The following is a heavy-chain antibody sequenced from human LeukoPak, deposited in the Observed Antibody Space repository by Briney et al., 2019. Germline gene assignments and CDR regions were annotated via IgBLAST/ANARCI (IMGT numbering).Heavy chain of an antibody. CDR1: GGSISSYY. J-gene: IGHJ3*02. D-gene: IGHD1-26*01. CDR2: IYTSGRT. V-gene: IGHV4-59*01. CDR3: ARYDSGSSNDAFDI. Sequence: SETLSLTCTVSGGSISSYYWSWIRQPPGKGLEWIGYIYTSGRTNYNPSLKSRVTISVDTSKNQFSLKLSSVTAADTAVHYCARYDSGSSNDAFDIWGQGTMVTVSS.